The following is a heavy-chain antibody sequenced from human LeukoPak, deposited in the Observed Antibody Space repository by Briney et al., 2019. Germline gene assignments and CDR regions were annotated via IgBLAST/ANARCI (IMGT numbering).Heavy chain of an antibody. CDR2: INPNSGGT. Sequence: GSSVKVSCKASGGTFSSYAINWVRQAPGQGLEWMGWINPNSGGTNFAQKFQGRVTMTRDTSISTVYMELSRLRSDDTAVYYCTRDFLHVYYYDSSGYVRGAFDIWGQGTMVTVSS. CDR1: GGTFSSYA. J-gene: IGHJ3*02. D-gene: IGHD3-22*01. V-gene: IGHV1-2*02. CDR3: TRDFLHVYYYDSSGYVRGAFDI.